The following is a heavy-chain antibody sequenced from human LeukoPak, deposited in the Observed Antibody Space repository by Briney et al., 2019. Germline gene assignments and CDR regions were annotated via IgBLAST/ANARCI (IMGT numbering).Heavy chain of an antibody. J-gene: IGHJ3*02. CDR2: ISSSSSTI. V-gene: IGHV3-48*02. D-gene: IGHD3-22*01. CDR1: GFTLSSYS. CDR3: ARERGGYYYYDSSGYGAFDI. Sequence: PGGSLRLSCAASGFTLSSYSMNWVRQAPGKGLEWVSYISSSSSTIYYADSVKGRFTISRDNAKNSLYLQMNSLRDEDTAVYYCARERGGYYYYDSSGYGAFDIWGQGTVVTVSS.